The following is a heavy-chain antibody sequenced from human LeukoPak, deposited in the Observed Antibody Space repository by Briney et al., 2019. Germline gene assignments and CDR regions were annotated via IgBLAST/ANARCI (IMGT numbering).Heavy chain of an antibody. Sequence: GGSLRLSCAPSGFSFSSYEMNSVRQAPGKGLEGVSYTNQMGDIIYFADSVKGRFTISRDNAKNSLYLQMNSRRAEDTAVYHCVREGLGFAHGFDYWGQGALVIVSS. CDR1: GFSFSSYE. J-gene: IGHJ4*02. CDR3: VREGLGFAHGFDY. D-gene: IGHD2-8*01. V-gene: IGHV3-48*03. CDR2: TNQMGDII.